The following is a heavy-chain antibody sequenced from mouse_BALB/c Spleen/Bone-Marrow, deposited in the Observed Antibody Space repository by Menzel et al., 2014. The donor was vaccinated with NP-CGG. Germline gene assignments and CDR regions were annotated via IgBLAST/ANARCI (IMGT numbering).Heavy chain of an antibody. CDR1: GYSITSGYS. CDR2: IHYSGST. J-gene: IGHJ4*01. CDR3: ARGFAMDY. V-gene: IGHV3-1*02. Sequence: EVQLVESGPDLVKPSQSLSLTCTVTGYSITSGYSLHWIRQFPGNKLEWMGYIHYSGSTNYNPSLKSRISITRDTSKNQFFLQLNSVTTEDTATYYCARGFAMDYWGQGTSVTVSS.